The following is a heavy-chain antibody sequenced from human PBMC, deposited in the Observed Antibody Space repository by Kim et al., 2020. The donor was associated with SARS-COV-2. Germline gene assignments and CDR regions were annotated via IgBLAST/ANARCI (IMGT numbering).Heavy chain of an antibody. J-gene: IGHJ4*02. CDR1: GGSISSGGYY. CDR2: IYYSGST. V-gene: IGHV4-31*03. CDR3: ASRVRGSGLPFDY. Sequence: SETLSLTCTVSGGSISSGGYYWSWIRQHPGKGLEWIGYIYYSGSTYYNPSLKSRVTISVDTSKNQFSLKLSSVTAADTAVYYCASRVRGSGLPFDYWGQGTLVTVSS. D-gene: IGHD2-15*01.